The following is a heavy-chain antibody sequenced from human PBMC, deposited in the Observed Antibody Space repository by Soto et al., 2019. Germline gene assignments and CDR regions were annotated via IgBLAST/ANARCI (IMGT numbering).Heavy chain of an antibody. CDR1: GDSISSSSYY. CDR3: ARHGPWSYVL. CDR2: LYYSANT. Sequence: QLQLQESGPGLVKPSETLSLTCTVSGDSISSSSYYWGWIRQPPGKGLEWIVSLYYSANTYYNPSLKSRVTISVDTSNNQFSLRLNSVTAADTAVYYGARHGPWSYVLWGQGTLVSVSS. D-gene: IGHD2-21*01. J-gene: IGHJ4*02. V-gene: IGHV4-39*01.